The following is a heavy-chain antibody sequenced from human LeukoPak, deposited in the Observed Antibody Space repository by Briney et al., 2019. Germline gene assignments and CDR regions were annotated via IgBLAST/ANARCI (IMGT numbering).Heavy chain of an antibody. D-gene: IGHD4-17*01. J-gene: IGHJ4*02. CDR3: ARDPGDYGVDY. V-gene: IGHV4-59*12. Sequence: SSETLSLTCTVSGGSISSYYWSWIRQPPGQGLEWIGYIYHSGSTYYNPSLKSRVTISVDTSKNQFSLKLNSVTAADTAVYYCARDPGDYGVDYWGQGTLVTVSS. CDR2: IYHSGST. CDR1: GGSISSYY.